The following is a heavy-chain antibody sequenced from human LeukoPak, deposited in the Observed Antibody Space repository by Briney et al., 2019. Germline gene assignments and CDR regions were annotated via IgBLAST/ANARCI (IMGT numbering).Heavy chain of an antibody. Sequence: ASVKVSCKAFGNIFTYYYMHWVRQPPGQGLEWMGLINPNNGGTNYVQKFQGRVTTTRDTSISTVYMELSRLRSDDTAVYYCARTIFALRDYYYYMDVWGKGTTVIVSS. CDR2: INPNNGGT. D-gene: IGHD5-24*01. CDR3: ARTIFALRDYYYYMDV. CDR1: GNIFTYYY. V-gene: IGHV1-2*02. J-gene: IGHJ6*03.